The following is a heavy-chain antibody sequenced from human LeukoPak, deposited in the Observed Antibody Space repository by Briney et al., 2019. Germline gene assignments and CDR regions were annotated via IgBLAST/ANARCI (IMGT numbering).Heavy chain of an antibody. J-gene: IGHJ3*02. D-gene: IGHD5-24*01. CDR2: ISYDGSNK. Sequence: GGSLRLSCAASGFTFSSYAMHWVRQAPGKGLEWVAVISYDGSNKYYADSVKGRFTISRDNSKNTLYLQMNSLRAEDTAVYYCARGWRWLQLHAFDIWGQGTMVTVSS. CDR3: ARGWRWLQLHAFDI. CDR1: GFTFSSYA. V-gene: IGHV3-30-3*01.